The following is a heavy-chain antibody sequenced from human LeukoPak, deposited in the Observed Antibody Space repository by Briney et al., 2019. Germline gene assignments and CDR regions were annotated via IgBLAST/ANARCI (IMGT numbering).Heavy chain of an antibody. CDR1: GFTFSNHQ. D-gene: IGHD2-8*01. CDR3: ARRGYCTNGVCYPDSVDY. CDR2: IYPGDSDT. Sequence: PGGSLRLSCAGSGFTFSNHQMNWVRRAPGKGLEWMGIIYPGDSDTRYSPSFQGQVTISADKSISTAYLQWSSLKASDTAMYYCARRGYCTNGVCYPDSVDYWGQGTLVTVSS. J-gene: IGHJ4*02. V-gene: IGHV5-51*01.